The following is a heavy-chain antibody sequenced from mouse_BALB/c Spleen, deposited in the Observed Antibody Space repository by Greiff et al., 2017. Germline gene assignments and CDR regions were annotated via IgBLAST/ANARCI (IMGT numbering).Heavy chain of an antibody. CDR1: GYTFTDYN. Sequence: VQLQQSGPELVKPGASVKIPCKASGYTFTDYNMDWVKQSHGKSLEWIGDINPNNGGTIYNQKFKGKATLTVDKSSSTAYMELRSLTSEDTAVYYCARRAYYDYDDVAWFACWGQGTLVTVSA. CDR3: ARRAYYDYDDVAWFAC. CDR2: INPNNGGT. J-gene: IGHJ3*01. V-gene: IGHV1-18*01. D-gene: IGHD2-4*01.